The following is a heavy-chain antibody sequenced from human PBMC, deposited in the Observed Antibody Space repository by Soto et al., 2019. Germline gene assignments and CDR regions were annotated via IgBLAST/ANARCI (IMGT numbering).Heavy chain of an antibody. D-gene: IGHD2-15*01. CDR1: GGSISSYY. Sequence: SETLSLTCTVSGGSISSYYWSWIRQPAGKGLEWIGRIYTSGSTNYNPSLKSRVTMSVDTSKNQFSLKLSSATAADTAVYYCARAYCSGGSCYSYYYYGMDVWGQGTTVTVSS. CDR2: IYTSGST. V-gene: IGHV4-4*07. CDR3: ARAYCSGGSCYSYYYYGMDV. J-gene: IGHJ6*02.